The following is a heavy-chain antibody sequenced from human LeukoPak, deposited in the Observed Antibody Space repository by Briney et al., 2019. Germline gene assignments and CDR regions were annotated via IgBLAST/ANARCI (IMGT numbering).Heavy chain of an antibody. J-gene: IGHJ4*02. Sequence: ASVKVSCEASGYTFTSYAMHWVRQAPGQRLEWMGWINAGNGNTKYSQKFQGRVTITRDTSASTAYMELSSLRSEDTAVYYCARERGLKYCSGGSCYLTWGQGTLVTVSS. V-gene: IGHV1-3*01. D-gene: IGHD2-15*01. CDR1: GYTFTSYA. CDR3: ARERGLKYCSGGSCYLT. CDR2: INAGNGNT.